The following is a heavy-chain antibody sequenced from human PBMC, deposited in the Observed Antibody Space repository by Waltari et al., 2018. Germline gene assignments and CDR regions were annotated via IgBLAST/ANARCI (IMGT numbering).Heavy chain of an antibody. CDR2: IKTDGIIT. D-gene: IGHD3-10*01. V-gene: IGHV3-74*01. CDR1: GFSFSTYW. Sequence: EVQLVESGGGLVQPGGSLRLSCAASGFSFSTYWVNWARQAPGEGMVSGSRIKTDGIITAFADSVTGRFTISRDNAQNTLYLQMNSLRVDDTAVYSCVRSGFMGVWGQGTTVTVSS. J-gene: IGHJ6*02. CDR3: VRSGFMGV.